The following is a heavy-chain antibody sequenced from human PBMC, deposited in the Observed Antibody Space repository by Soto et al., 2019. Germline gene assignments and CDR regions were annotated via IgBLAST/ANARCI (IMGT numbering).Heavy chain of an antibody. V-gene: IGHV4-39*07. Sequence: PSETLSLTCTVSGGSISSSSYYWGWIRQPPGKGLEWIGSIYATGTTDYNPSLKSRVMMSVDTSKKQFSLKLGSVTAADTAVYYCVRDGTKTLRDWFDPWGQGISVTVSS. D-gene: IGHD1-1*01. CDR1: GGSISSSSYY. CDR2: IYATGTT. J-gene: IGHJ5*02. CDR3: VRDGTKTLRDWFDP.